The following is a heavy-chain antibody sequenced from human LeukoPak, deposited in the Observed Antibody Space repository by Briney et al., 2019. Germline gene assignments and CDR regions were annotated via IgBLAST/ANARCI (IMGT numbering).Heavy chain of an antibody. J-gene: IGHJ5*02. Sequence: ASVKVSCKASGYTFTSYGISWVRQAPGQGLECMGWISAYNGNTNYAQKLEGRVTMTTDTSTSIAYMELRSLRSDDTAVYYCARGEPIQNWFDPWGQGTLVTVSS. D-gene: IGHD1-14*01. CDR2: ISAYNGNT. CDR3: ARGEPIQNWFDP. V-gene: IGHV1-18*01. CDR1: GYTFTSYG.